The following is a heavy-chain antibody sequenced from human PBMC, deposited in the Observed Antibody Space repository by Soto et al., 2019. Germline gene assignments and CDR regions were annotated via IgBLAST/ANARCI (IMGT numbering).Heavy chain of an antibody. CDR2: INPNSGGA. D-gene: IGHD3-22*01. CDR3: ARPYDSSGYYYFDY. CDR1: GYTFTDYY. Sequence: QVQLVQSGAEVTKPGASVKVSCKASGYTFTDYYIHWVRQAPGQGLEWMGWINPNSGGANYAQKFKCRVTMTRDTSISTAYMELRSLRSDDTAVYYCARPYDSSGYYYFDYWGQGTLVTVSS. J-gene: IGHJ4*02. V-gene: IGHV1-2*02.